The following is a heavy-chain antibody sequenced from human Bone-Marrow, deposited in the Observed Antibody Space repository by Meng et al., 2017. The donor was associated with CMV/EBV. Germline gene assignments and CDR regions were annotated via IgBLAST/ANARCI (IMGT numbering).Heavy chain of an antibody. CDR1: GYSFTSYW. Sequence: GESLKISCKGSGYSFTSYWIGWVRQMPGKGLEWMGIIYPGDSDSRYSPSFQGQVTISVDKSISTAYLQWSSLKASDTAMYYRARQAEKTAMLYGEGMDVWGQGTTVTVSS. CDR3: ARQAEKTAMLYGEGMDV. CDR2: IYPGDSDS. J-gene: IGHJ6*02. V-gene: IGHV5-51*01. D-gene: IGHD2-8*01.